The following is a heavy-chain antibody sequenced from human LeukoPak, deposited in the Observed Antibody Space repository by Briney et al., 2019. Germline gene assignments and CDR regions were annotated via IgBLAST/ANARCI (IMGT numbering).Heavy chain of an antibody. J-gene: IGHJ4*02. CDR1: GVTFSDYA. D-gene: IGHD3-22*01. Sequence: SVTVSCKTSGVTFSDYAISWVRQAPGQGLEWMGGSIPVFGTAYAQKFQGRVTLIADDSTSTAYMELSSLRSGDTAVYYCATVNHYVSSGYYRYWGQGTLVTVSS. CDR3: ATVNHYVSSGYYRY. CDR2: SIPVFGTA. V-gene: IGHV1-69*13.